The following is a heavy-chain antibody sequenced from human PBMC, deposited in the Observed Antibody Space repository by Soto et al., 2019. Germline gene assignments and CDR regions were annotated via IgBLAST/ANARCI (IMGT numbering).Heavy chain of an antibody. CDR2: IIPIFGTA. Sequence: QVQLVQSGAEVKKPGSSVKVSCKASGGTFSSYSINWVRQAPGQGLEWMGAIIPIFGTANYAQEFQGRVTITADESTSTADMELSSLRSEDTAVYYCARDGGRHSGGIDYWGQGTLVTVSS. CDR3: ARDGGRHSGGIDY. D-gene: IGHD1-26*01. J-gene: IGHJ4*02. CDR1: GGTFSSYS. V-gene: IGHV1-69*01.